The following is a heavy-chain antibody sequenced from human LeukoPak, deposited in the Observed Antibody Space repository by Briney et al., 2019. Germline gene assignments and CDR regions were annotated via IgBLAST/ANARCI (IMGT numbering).Heavy chain of an antibody. Sequence: SETLSLTCTVSGGSISSYYWSWIRQPAGKGLEWIGRIYTSGSTNYNPSLKSRVTMSVDTSKNQFSLKLSSVTAADTAVYYCASSDSSGYLTTSGSNFDYWGQGTLVTASS. CDR1: GGSISSYY. CDR3: ASSDSSGYLTTSGSNFDY. CDR2: IYTSGST. J-gene: IGHJ4*02. D-gene: IGHD3-22*01. V-gene: IGHV4-4*07.